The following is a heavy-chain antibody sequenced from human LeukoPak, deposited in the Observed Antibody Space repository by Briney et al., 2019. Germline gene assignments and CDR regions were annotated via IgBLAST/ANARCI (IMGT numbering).Heavy chain of an antibody. J-gene: IGHJ6*02. CDR2: IYHSGST. Sequence: SETLSLTCTVSGYSISSGYYWGWIRQPPGKGLEWIGSIYHSGSTYYNPSLKSRVTISVDTSKNQFSLKLSSVTAADTAVYYCARGGRVRYFDWLAAATKGGYGMDVWGQGTTVTVSS. D-gene: IGHD3-9*01. V-gene: IGHV4-38-2*02. CDR3: ARGGRVRYFDWLAAATKGGYGMDV. CDR1: GYSISSGYY.